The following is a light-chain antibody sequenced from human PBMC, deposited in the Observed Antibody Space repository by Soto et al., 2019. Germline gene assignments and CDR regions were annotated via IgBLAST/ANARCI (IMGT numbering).Light chain of an antibody. CDR1: QSISRL. CDR3: QQYNSYSST. CDR2: DVT. Sequence: DFGLTQSPSTLSASVGDRVTISCRASQSISRLLAWYQKKAERATKLLIYDVTSLKSGVPSRISGSGSGTEFTLTISSLQPDDFATYYCQQYNSYSSTFGQGTRLEVK. J-gene: IGKJ5*01. V-gene: IGKV1-5*01.